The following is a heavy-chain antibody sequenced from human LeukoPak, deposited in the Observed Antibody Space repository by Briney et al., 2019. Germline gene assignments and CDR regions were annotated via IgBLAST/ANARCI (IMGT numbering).Heavy chain of an antibody. CDR3: ARGPSGHRYYYYGMDV. CDR2: IYYSGST. CDR1: GGSVSSGSYY. Sequence: SETLSLTCTVSGGSVSSGSYYWSWIRQPPGKGLEWIVYIYYSGSTNYNPSLKSRVTISVDTSKNQFSLKLSSVTAADTAVYYCARGPSGHRYYYYGMDVWGQGTTVTVSS. V-gene: IGHV4-61*01. D-gene: IGHD2-15*01. J-gene: IGHJ6*02.